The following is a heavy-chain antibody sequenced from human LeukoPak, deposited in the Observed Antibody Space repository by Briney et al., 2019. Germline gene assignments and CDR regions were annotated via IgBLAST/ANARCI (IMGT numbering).Heavy chain of an antibody. Sequence: QSGGSLRLSCAASGFTFDDYAMHWVRQAPGKGLEWVSGISWNSGSIGYADSVKGRFTISRDNAKNSLYLQMNSLRSEDTAIYYCARIRDGYNDAYDLWGQGTVVTVPS. CDR2: ISWNSGSI. J-gene: IGHJ3*01. V-gene: IGHV3-9*01. CDR3: ARIRDGYNDAYDL. D-gene: IGHD5-24*01. CDR1: GFTFDDYA.